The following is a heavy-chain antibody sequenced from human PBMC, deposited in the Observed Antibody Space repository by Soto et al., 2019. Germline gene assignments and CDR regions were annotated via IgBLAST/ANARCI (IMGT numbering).Heavy chain of an antibody. CDR3: IRIKESTPPT. V-gene: IGHV4-59*12. CDR2: IYYSGST. J-gene: IGHJ5*02. D-gene: IGHD3-3*02. CDR1: GGSISSYY. Sequence: SETLSLTCTVSGGSISSYYWSWIRQPPGKGLEWIGYIYYSGSTNYNPSLKSRVTISVDTSKNQFSLQMNSLQTEDTAVYYCIRIKESTPPTWGQGTLVTVSS.